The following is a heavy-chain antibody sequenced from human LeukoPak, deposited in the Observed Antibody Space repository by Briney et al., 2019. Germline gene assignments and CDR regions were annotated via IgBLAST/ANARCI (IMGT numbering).Heavy chain of an antibody. CDR2: ISSSSSYI. CDR3: ARVYLERLTAGYFDH. D-gene: IGHD2-8*01. J-gene: IGHJ4*02. V-gene: IGHV3-21*01. CDR1: GFTFSSYS. Sequence: GGSLRLSCAASGFTFSSYSMNWVRQAPGKGLEWVSSISSSSSYIYYADSVKGRFTISRDNAKNSLYLQMNSLRAEDTAVYYCARVYLERLTAGYFDHWGQGTWVTVSP.